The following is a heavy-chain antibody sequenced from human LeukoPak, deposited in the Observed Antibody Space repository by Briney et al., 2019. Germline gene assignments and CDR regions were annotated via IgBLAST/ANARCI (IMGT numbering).Heavy chain of an antibody. D-gene: IGHD3-10*01. Sequence: SETLSLTCTVSGGSVSSGSYYWSWIRQPPGKGLEWIGYIYYSGSANYNPSLKSRVTLSVDTSKNQFSLKLCSVTAADTAVYYCARVSYYGSGSFYPFDYWGQGTLVTVSS. CDR2: IYYSGSA. J-gene: IGHJ4*02. CDR1: GGSVSSGSYY. V-gene: IGHV4-61*01. CDR3: ARVSYYGSGSFYPFDY.